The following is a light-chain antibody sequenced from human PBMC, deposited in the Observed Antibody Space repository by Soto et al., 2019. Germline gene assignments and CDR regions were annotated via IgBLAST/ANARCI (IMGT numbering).Light chain of an antibody. CDR1: QSISNW. J-gene: IGKJ1*01. V-gene: IGKV1-5*01. CDR2: DAS. CDR3: QQYNSYWGT. Sequence: DLQMTQSPSTLSASVGDRVTITCRASQSISNWSAWYQQKQGKAPKLLIYDASSLESGVPSRFSGSGSGTEFTLTISSLQPDDFATYYCQQYNSYWGTFGQGTKVEIK.